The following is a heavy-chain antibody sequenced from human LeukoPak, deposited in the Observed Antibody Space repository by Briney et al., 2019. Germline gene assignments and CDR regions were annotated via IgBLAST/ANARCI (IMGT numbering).Heavy chain of an antibody. CDR2: INDNGGRT. V-gene: IGHV3-64D*09. Sequence: PGGSLRLSCSASGFTFSSYAMHWVRQAPGKGLEYVSGINDNGGRTHYGDSVKGRFSISRDNSKNTLHLQMSTLTAEDTALYYCVKDVGGSYAFDYWGQGILVTVAS. D-gene: IGHD1-26*01. CDR1: GFTFSSYA. J-gene: IGHJ4*02. CDR3: VKDVGGSYAFDY.